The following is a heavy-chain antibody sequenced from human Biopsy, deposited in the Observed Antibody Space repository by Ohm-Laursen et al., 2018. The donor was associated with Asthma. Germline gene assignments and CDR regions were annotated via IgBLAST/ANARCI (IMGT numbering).Heavy chain of an antibody. CDR2: INSVFGTT. CDR3: ARKAGSCISRTCYSLDF. D-gene: IGHD2-2*01. Sequence: SSEKVSCKSLGGTFNTYVTGWARLAPGQGLEWKGGINSVFGTTTYPQKFQDRVTITADDSTSTVYMELSSLRSEDTAVYYCARKAGSCISRTCYSLDFWGQGTLATVSS. CDR1: GGTFNTYV. J-gene: IGHJ4*02. V-gene: IGHV1-69*01.